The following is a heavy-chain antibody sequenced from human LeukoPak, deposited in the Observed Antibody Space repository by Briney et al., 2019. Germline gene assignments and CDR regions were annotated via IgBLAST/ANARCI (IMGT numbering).Heavy chain of an antibody. CDR2: IYYSGST. D-gene: IGHD1-26*01. J-gene: IGHJ4*02. Sequence: PSETLSLTCTVSGGSISSSSYYWGWIRQPPGKGLEWIGSIYYSGSTYYNPSLKSRVTISVDTSKNQFSLKLSFVTAADTAVYYCASLSPYQWALVGGSGYWGQGTLVTVSS. CDR3: ASLSPYQWALVGGSGY. V-gene: IGHV4-39*01. CDR1: GGSISSSSYY.